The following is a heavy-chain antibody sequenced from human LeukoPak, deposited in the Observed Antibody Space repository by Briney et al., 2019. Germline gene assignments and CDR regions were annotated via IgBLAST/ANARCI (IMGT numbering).Heavy chain of an antibody. V-gene: IGHV4-61*09. D-gene: IGHD6-13*01. J-gene: IGHJ2*01. Sequence: PSETLSLTCTVSGGSISSGSYCWSWIRQPAGKGLEWIGHIHTSGNTNYNPSLKSRVTISVDTSKNQFSLKLSSVTAADTAVYYCARVSSSWYQDWYFDLWGRGTLVTVSS. CDR2: IHTSGNT. CDR1: GGSISSGSYC. CDR3: ARVSSSWYQDWYFDL.